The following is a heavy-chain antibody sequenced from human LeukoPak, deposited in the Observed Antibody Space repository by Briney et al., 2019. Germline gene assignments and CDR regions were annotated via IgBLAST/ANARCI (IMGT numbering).Heavy chain of an antibody. CDR3: ARPTSKLGSFDY. CDR2: IYYSGNT. CDR1: GGSIFSSNSY. Sequence: KSSETLSLTCTVSGGSIFSSNSYWGWIRQPPGKGLEWIGSIYYSGNTYYNASLKSRVTISVDTSKNQFSLKLNSVTAADTAVYYCARPTSKLGSFDYWGQGILVTVSS. J-gene: IGHJ4*02. V-gene: IGHV4-39*01. D-gene: IGHD2/OR15-2a*01.